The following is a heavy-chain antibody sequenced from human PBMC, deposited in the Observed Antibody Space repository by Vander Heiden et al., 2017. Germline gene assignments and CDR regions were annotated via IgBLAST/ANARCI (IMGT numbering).Heavy chain of an antibody. V-gene: IGHV3-7*01. CDR3: ARENYDFWSSFDP. CDR2: IKQDGSEK. Sequence: EVQLVESGGGLVQAGGSLRVPCAASGFTFSSYWMSWVRQAPGKGLEWVANIKQDGSEKFYVDSVKGRFTISRDNAKNSVYLQMNSLRAEDTAVYYCARENYDFWSSFDPWGQGTLVTVSS. J-gene: IGHJ5*02. CDR1: GFTFSSYW. D-gene: IGHD3-3*01.